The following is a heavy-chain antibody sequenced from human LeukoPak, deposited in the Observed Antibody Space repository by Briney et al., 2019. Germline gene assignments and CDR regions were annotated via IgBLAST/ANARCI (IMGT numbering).Heavy chain of an antibody. J-gene: IGHJ4*02. CDR2: IYHSGGT. V-gene: IGHV4-59*01. D-gene: IGHD1-26*01. CDR3: ARDSTSGNYYDY. CDR1: GGSISTYY. Sequence: SETLSLTCTVSGGSISTYYWNWIRQPPGKGLEWIGYIYHSGGTTYNPSLKSRVTISVDTSKNQFSLKLTSVTAADTAVYYCARDSTSGNYYDYWGQGTLVTVSS.